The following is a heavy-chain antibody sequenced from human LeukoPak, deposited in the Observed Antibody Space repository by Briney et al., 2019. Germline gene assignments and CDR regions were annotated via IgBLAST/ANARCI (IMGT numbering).Heavy chain of an antibody. CDR1: GGSFSGYY. D-gene: IGHD3-22*01. CDR3: ARDYYDSSWYFDY. Sequence: SETLSLTCAVYGGSFSGYYWSWIRQPPGKGLEWIGEINHSGSTNYNPSLKSRVTISVDTSKNQFSLKLSSVTAADTAVYYCARDYYDSSWYFDYWGQGTLVTVSS. CDR2: INHSGST. V-gene: IGHV4-34*01. J-gene: IGHJ4*02.